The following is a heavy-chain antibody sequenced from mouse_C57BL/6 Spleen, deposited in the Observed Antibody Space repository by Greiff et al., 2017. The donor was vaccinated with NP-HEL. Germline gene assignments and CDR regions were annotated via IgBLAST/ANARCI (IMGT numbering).Heavy chain of an antibody. CDR2: INPNNGGT. J-gene: IGHJ4*01. D-gene: IGHD1-1*01. Sequence: EVQLQQSGPELVKPGASVKIPCKASGYTFTDYNMDWVKQSHGKSLEWIGDINPNNGGTIYNQKFKGKATLTVDKSSSTAYMELRSLTSEDTAVYYCARLTTVVDAMDDWGQGTSVTVSS. CDR1: GYTFTDYN. V-gene: IGHV1-18*01. CDR3: ARLTTVVDAMDD.